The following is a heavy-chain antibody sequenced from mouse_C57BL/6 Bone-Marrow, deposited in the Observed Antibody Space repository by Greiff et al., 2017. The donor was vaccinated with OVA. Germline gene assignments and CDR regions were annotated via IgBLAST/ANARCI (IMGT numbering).Heavy chain of an antibody. J-gene: IGHJ2*01. V-gene: IGHV5-9-1*02. CDR2: ISSGGDYI. CDR3: TRVTIVTTVDY. CDR1: GFTFSSYA. D-gene: IGHD2-5*01. Sequence: EVKLMESGGGLVQPGGSLKLSCAASGFTFSSYAMSWVRQTPEKRLEWVAYISSGGDYIYYADTVKGRFTISRDNARNTLYLQMSSLKSEDTAMYYCTRVTIVTTVDYWGQGTTLTVSS.